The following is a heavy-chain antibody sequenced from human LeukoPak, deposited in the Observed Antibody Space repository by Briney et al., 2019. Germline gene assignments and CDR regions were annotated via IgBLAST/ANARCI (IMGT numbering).Heavy chain of an antibody. V-gene: IGHV3-7*01. CDR3: ARDWVAGVPFDAFDI. D-gene: IGHD3-10*01. J-gene: IGHJ3*02. CDR1: GFTLSSYW. CDR2: IKEVGSEK. Sequence: GGSLRLSCVASGFTLSSYWMRWVRQAPGKGLEWVANIKEVGSEKYYVDSVEGRFTISRDNAKNSLYLHMNSLTAEETAMYYCARDWVAGVPFDAFDIWGQGTMVSVSS.